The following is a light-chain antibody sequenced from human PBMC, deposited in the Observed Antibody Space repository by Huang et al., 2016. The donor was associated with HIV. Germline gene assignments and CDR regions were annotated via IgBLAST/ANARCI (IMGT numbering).Light chain of an antibody. Sequence: EIVLTQSPGTLSLSPGERATLSCRASQSVTSSFLAWYQQKPGQAPRLLIYHASNRATGIPDRFSGSGSGTDFTLTISRLEPEDFAVYYCQHYGSSLGDTFGQGTKVEIK. CDR1: QSVTSSF. V-gene: IGKV3-20*01. CDR2: HAS. CDR3: QHYGSSLGDT. J-gene: IGKJ2*01.